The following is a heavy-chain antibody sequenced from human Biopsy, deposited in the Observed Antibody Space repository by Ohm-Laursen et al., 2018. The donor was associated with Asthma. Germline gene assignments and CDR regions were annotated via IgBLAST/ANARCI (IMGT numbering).Heavy chain of an antibody. CDR1: GGTFNTYV. CDR3: ARKAGSCISRTCYSLDF. Sequence: SSVKVSCKSLGGTFNTYVIGWVRQAPGQGLEWMGGINSVFGTPTYPQKFQDRVTITADDSTSTVYMELSSLRSEDTTVYYCARKAGSCISRTCYSLDFWGQGTLVTVSS. D-gene: IGHD2-2*01. V-gene: IGHV1-69*01. J-gene: IGHJ4*02. CDR2: INSVFGTP.